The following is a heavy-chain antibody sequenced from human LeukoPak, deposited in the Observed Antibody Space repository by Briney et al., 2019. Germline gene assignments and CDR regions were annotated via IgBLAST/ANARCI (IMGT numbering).Heavy chain of an antibody. J-gene: IGHJ4*02. CDR2: ISSSSSYI. CDR3: ARLGTVAGHTFDY. D-gene: IGHD6-19*01. CDR1: GFTFSSYS. V-gene: IGHV3-21*01. Sequence: KPGGSLRLSCAASGFTFSSYSMNWVRQAPGKGLEWVSSISSSSSYIYYADSVKGRFTISRDNAKNSLYLQMNSLRADDTAVYYCARLGTVAGHTFDYWGQGTLVTVSS.